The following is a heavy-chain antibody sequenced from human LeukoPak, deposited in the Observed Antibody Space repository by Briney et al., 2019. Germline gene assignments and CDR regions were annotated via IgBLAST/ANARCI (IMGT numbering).Heavy chain of an antibody. CDR3: ARLYYDSSGYPSPFDY. Sequence: GGSLRLSCAASGFTFSSYSMNWVRQAPGKGLEWVSSISSSSSYIYYADSVKGRFTISRDNAKNSLYLQMNSLRAEDTAVYYCARLYYDSSGYPSPFDYWDQGTLVTVSS. J-gene: IGHJ4*02. V-gene: IGHV3-21*01. CDR2: ISSSSSYI. D-gene: IGHD3-22*01. CDR1: GFTFSSYS.